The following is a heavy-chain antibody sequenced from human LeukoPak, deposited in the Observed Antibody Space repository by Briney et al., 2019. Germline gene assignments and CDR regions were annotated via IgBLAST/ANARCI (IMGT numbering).Heavy chain of an antibody. D-gene: IGHD1-1*01. V-gene: IGHV4-59*11. CDR1: GGSITSHY. CDR2: IFYSGRT. CDR3: AKVWTGNWFDP. J-gene: IGHJ5*02. Sequence: PSETLSLTCTVSGGSITSHYWSWIRQPPGKGLEWIGSIFYSGRTSYNSSLESRVTISLGTSKNQFSLKVTSVTAADTAIYYCAKVWTGNWFDPWGQGTLVNVSS.